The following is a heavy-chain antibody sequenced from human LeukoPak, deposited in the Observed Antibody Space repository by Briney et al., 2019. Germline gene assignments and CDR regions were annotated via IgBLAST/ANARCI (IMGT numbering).Heavy chain of an antibody. D-gene: IGHD4-17*01. CDR3: ARTTVTHNPLDY. V-gene: IGHV4-39*01. CDR1: GGSISSSSYH. J-gene: IGHJ4*02. Sequence: SETLSLTCTVSGGSISSSSYHWGWIRQPPGKGLEWIGSIYYSGSTYYNPSLKSRVTISVDTSKNQFSLKLSSVTAADTAVYYCARTTVTHNPLDYWGQGTLVTVSS. CDR2: IYYSGST.